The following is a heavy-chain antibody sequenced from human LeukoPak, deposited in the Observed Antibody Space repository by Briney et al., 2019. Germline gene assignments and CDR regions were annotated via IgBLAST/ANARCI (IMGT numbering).Heavy chain of an antibody. D-gene: IGHD5-18*01. Sequence: GGSLRLSCVASGITFSNYAVSWVRQAPEKGLDWVPVISGSAHKIRYADSVKGRFTISRDNPENIVYLQMNNLRVEDTAVYYCAGRPTGYSSGYIHWGQGTLVTVSS. J-gene: IGHJ4*02. V-gene: IGHV3-23*01. CDR1: GITFSNYA. CDR3: AGRPTGYSSGYIH. CDR2: ISGSAHKI.